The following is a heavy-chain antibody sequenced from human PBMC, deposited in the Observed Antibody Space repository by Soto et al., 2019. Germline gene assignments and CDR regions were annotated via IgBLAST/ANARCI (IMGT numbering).Heavy chain of an antibody. Sequence: PGESLKISCRGSGYDFNTNWFGWVRQLPGRGLEWVGIMYPGDSDTRLHPSLQGHVTLSADVTVSTAFLQWRTLKTSDSRMYFCARLPRDCNKTSCYYAGHWGQGTSVTVSS. D-gene: IGHD3-22*01. CDR3: ARLPRDCNKTSCYYAGH. J-gene: IGHJ4*02. CDR2: MYPGDSDT. V-gene: IGHV5-51*01. CDR1: GYDFNTNW.